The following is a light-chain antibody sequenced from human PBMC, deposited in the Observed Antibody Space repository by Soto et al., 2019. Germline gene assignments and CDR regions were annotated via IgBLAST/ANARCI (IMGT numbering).Light chain of an antibody. CDR3: QQSYSSPPT. CDR1: QSISSW. J-gene: IGKJ1*01. CDR2: DAS. Sequence: DIQMTQSPSTLSGSVGDRVTITCRAGQSISSWLAWYQQKPGKAPKLLIYDASSLQNGVPSRFRGAESGTEFTLTISSLQPDDFATYYCQQSYSSPPTFGQGTKVDIK. V-gene: IGKV1-5*01.